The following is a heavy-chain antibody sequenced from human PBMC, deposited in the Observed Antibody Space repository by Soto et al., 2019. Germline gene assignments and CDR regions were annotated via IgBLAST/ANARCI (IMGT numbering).Heavy chain of an antibody. J-gene: IGHJ6*02. Sequence: ASVKVSCKASGYTFTGYYMHWVRQAPGQGLEWMVWINPNSGGTNYAQKFQGWVTMTRDTSISTAYMELSRLRSDDTAVYYCARGGSSSWYFYYYGMDVWGQGTTVTVSS. CDR3: ARGGSSSWYFYYYGMDV. V-gene: IGHV1-2*04. D-gene: IGHD6-13*01. CDR2: INPNSGGT. CDR1: GYTFTGYY.